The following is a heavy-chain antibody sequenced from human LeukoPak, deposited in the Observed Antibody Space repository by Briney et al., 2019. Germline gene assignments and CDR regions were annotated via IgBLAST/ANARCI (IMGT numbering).Heavy chain of an antibody. V-gene: IGHV4-34*01. CDR2: INHSGST. CDR1: GGSFSGCY. CDR3: ARRGSRYGSGSYYRFDY. D-gene: IGHD3-10*01. J-gene: IGHJ4*02. Sequence: SETLSLTCAVYGGSFSGCYWSWIRQPPGKGLEWIGEINHSGSTNYNPSLKSRVTISVDTSKNQFSLKLSSVTAADTAVYYCARRGSRYGSGSYYRFDYWGQGTLVTVSS.